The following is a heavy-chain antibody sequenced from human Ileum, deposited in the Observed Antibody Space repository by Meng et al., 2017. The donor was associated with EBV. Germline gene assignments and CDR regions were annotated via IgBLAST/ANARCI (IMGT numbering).Heavy chain of an antibody. CDR2: VYHRGDT. V-gene: IGHV4-4*02. J-gene: IGHJ4*02. CDR3: GRDQGRELINH. CDR1: GDSISSDIW. Sequence: QVWLQAPGHGLVKPSGTLPRTCTVSGDSISSDIWWSWVRQPPGKGLEWIGEVYHRGDTNYNPSLKSRVDISVDKSKNQFYLSLFSVTAADTAVYYCGRDQGRELINHWGQGTLVTVSS. D-gene: IGHD1-7*01.